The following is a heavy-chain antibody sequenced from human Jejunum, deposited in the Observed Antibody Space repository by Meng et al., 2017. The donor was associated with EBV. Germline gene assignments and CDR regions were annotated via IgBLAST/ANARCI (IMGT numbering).Heavy chain of an antibody. CDR1: GDSTSSSHW. CDR3: AKSNDYSLNS. CDR2: MHPGGST. D-gene: IGHD4-11*01. J-gene: IGHJ4*02. Sequence: ELGPGPGSPSGARSPHSAVSGDSTSSSHWWSWARQPPGKGLEWIGEMHPGGSTNYNPSLKSRVTISVDNSKNQFSLKLTSVTAADTAVYYCAKSNDYSLNSWGQGTLVTVSS. V-gene: IGHV4-4*02.